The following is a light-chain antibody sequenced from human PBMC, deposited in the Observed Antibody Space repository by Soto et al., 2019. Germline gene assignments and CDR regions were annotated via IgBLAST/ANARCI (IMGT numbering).Light chain of an antibody. Sequence: EVVMTQSPATLSVSPGERVTLSCRSSQSVADNLAWFQQKPGQGPSLLIYGASTRATGIPARFSGSGSETDFTLTISSLRSEDSAVYHCQQYNNWPITFGQGIRL. CDR3: QQYNNWPIT. CDR2: GAS. V-gene: IGKV3-15*01. J-gene: IGKJ5*01. CDR1: QSVADN.